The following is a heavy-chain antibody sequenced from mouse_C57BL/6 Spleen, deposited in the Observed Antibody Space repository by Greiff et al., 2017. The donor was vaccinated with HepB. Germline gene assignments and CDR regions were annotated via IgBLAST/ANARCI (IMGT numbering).Heavy chain of an antibody. J-gene: IGHJ3*01. Sequence: EVQGVESGGDLVKPGGSLKLSCAASGFTFSSYGMSWVRQTPDKRLEWVATISSGGSYTYYPDSVKGRFTISRDNAKNTLYLQMSSLKSEDTAMYYCASLYGNPAWFAYWGQGTLVTVSA. CDR1: GFTFSSYG. V-gene: IGHV5-6*01. CDR3: ASLYGNPAWFAY. CDR2: ISSGGSYT. D-gene: IGHD2-1*01.